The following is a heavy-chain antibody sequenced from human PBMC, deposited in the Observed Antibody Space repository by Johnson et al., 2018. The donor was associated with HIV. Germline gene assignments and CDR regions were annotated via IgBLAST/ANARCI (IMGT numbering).Heavy chain of an antibody. CDR3: TTHSSSWADAFDV. V-gene: IGHV3-23*04. Sequence: VQLVESGGGVVRPGGSLRLSCAASRFTLDDYGMNWVRQAPGKGLEWVSAISGRGDTTYYTDSVKGRFTISRENSKNTLYLQMNSLRGEDTAVYYCTTHSSSWADAFDVWGQGTMVTVSS. J-gene: IGHJ3*01. D-gene: IGHD6-13*01. CDR1: RFTLDDYG. CDR2: ISGRGDTT.